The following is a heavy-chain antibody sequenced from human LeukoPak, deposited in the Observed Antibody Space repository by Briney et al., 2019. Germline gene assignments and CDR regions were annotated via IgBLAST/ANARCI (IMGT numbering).Heavy chain of an antibody. Sequence: GESLKISCKGSGYSYNTYWIGWVRQMPGKGLEWMGIIYPGDSDTRYSPSFQGQVFISADRSVSTAYLQWSSLKASDTAMYYCARRNYGYEDFDYWGQGTLVTVSS. CDR1: GYSYNTYW. D-gene: IGHD4-17*01. J-gene: IGHJ4*02. CDR2: IYPGDSDT. CDR3: ARRNYGYEDFDY. V-gene: IGHV5-51*01.